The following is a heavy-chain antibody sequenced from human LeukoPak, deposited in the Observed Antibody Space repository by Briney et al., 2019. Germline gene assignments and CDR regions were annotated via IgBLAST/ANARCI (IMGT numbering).Heavy chain of an antibody. CDR2: INPNSGGT. CDR1: GYTFTGYY. CDR3: CSYCSSTSCYPFEFDY. Sequence: ASVKVSCKASGYTFTGYYMHWVRQAPGQGLEWMGWINPNSGGTNYAQKFQGRVTMTRDTSISTAYMELSRLRSDDTAVYYCCSYCSSTSCYPFEFDYWGQGTLVTVS. D-gene: IGHD2-2*01. J-gene: IGHJ4*02. V-gene: IGHV1-2*02.